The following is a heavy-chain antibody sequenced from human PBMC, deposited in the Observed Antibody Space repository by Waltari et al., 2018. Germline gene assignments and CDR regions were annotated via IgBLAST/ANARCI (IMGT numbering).Heavy chain of an antibody. CDR3: ATFKGDH. V-gene: IGHV3-23*01. D-gene: IGHD3-3*02. CDR2: ISGAGTGA. CDR1: GLRFSTTS. Sequence: EVQLLESGGGLIQPGGSLRLSCAVSGLRFSTTSMTWVRQVPGKGLEWVSSISGAGTGAYYADSIKGRFTISRDNSRNTLSLQMNSLRAEDTALYYCATFKGDHWGQGTLVTVSS. J-gene: IGHJ4*02.